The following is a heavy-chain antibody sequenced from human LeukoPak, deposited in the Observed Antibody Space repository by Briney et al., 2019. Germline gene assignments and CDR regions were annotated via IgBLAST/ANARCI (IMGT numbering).Heavy chain of an antibody. V-gene: IGHV1-24*01. Sequence: ASVKVPCKVSGYTLTELSMHWVRQAPGKGLEWMGGFDPEDGETIYAQKFQGRVTMTEDTSTDTAYMELSSLRSEDTAVYYCATTPPERISLYYMDVWGKGTTVTVSS. CDR2: FDPEDGET. CDR1: GYTLTELS. D-gene: IGHD2/OR15-2a*01. CDR3: ATTPPERISLYYMDV. J-gene: IGHJ6*03.